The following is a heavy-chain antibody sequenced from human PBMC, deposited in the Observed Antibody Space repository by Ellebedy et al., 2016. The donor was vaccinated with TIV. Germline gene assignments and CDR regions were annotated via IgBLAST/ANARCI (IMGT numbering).Heavy chain of an antibody. V-gene: IGHV3-48*04. Sequence: GESLKISXAAPGFTFSSFGMNWVRQAPGKGLEWVSYINSHISAMYYADSVRGRFTISRDNTKNSLSLQLNSLRADDTAVYYCAGGPGWLTYHWGQGTLVTVSS. D-gene: IGHD3-9*01. CDR1: GFTFSSFG. CDR3: AGGPGWLTYH. J-gene: IGHJ5*02. CDR2: INSHISAM.